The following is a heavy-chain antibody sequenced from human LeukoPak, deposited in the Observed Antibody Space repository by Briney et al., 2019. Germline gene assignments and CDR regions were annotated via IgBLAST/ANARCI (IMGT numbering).Heavy chain of an antibody. CDR2: LSWNSGSI. D-gene: IGHD6-13*01. CDR1: GFTFDDYA. V-gene: IGHV3-9*01. CDR3: AKDRGSSWLEGATDY. Sequence: GGSLRLSCAASGFTFDDYAMHWVRQAPGKGLEWVSGLSWNSGSIGYADSVKGRFTISRDKAKNSLYLQMSSLRADDTAFYFCAKDRGSSWLEGATDYWGQGTLVTVSS. J-gene: IGHJ4*02.